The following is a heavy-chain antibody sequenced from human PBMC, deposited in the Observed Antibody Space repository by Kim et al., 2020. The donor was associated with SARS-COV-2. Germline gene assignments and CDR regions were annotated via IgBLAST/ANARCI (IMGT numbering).Heavy chain of an antibody. Sequence: DSVKVSCKASGYTFTSYAMNWVRQAPGQGLEWMGWINTNTGNPTYAQGFTGRFVFSLDTSVSTAYLQISSLKAEDTAVYYCAREGPLLWFGELLDYYYGMDVWGQGTTVTVSS. V-gene: IGHV7-4-1*02. CDR1: GYTFTSYA. J-gene: IGHJ6*02. D-gene: IGHD3-10*01. CDR2: INTNTGNP. CDR3: AREGPLLWFGELLDYYYGMDV.